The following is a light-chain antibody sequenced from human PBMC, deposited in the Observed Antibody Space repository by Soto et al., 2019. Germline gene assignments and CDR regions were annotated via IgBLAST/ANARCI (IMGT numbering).Light chain of an antibody. Sequence: QSVLTQPPSVSAAPGQKVTISCSGSSSNIGNNYVSWYQHLPGTAPKLLIYDNNKRPSGIPDRFSGSKSGTSATLGITGLQTGDEADYYCGTWASSLSANWVFGGGTKLTVL. CDR3: GTWASSLSANWV. V-gene: IGLV1-51*01. CDR1: SSNIGNNY. J-gene: IGLJ3*02. CDR2: DNN.